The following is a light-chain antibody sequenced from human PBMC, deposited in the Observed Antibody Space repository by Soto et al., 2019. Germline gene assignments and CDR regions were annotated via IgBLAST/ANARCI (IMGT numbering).Light chain of an antibody. V-gene: IGKV1-39*01. CDR2: AAS. Sequence: DIQMTQSPSSLSASIRDRVTITCRASQNISNYLNWYQHKPGRAPKLLTYAASNLQSGVSWRFSGSGSGTDFTLTISSLLPEDFATYYCQQSYSMSFTFGPGTTVDV. J-gene: IGKJ3*01. CDR3: QQSYSMSFT. CDR1: QNISNY.